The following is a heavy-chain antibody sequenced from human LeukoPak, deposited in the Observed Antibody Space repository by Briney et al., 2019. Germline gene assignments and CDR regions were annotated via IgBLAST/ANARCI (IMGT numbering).Heavy chain of an antibody. CDR3: ATGYCSGGSCYSGRDFDY. J-gene: IGHJ4*02. CDR1: GYTFTSYY. CDR2: INPSGGST. D-gene: IGHD2-15*01. Sequence: GASVKVSCKASGYTFTSYYMHWVRQAPGQGLEWMGIINPSGGSTSYAQKFQGRVTVTRDTSTSTVYMELSSLRSEDTAVYYCATGYCSGGSCYSGRDFDYWGQGTLVTVSS. V-gene: IGHV1-46*01.